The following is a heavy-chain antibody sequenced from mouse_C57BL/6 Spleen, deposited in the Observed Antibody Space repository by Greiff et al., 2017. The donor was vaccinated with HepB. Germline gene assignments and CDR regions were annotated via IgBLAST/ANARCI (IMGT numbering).Heavy chain of an antibody. CDR2: IYPGDGDT. D-gene: IGHD2-10*02. Sequence: QVQLQQSGPELVKPGASVKISCKASGYAFSSSWMNWVKQRPGKGLEWIGRIYPGDGDTNYNGKFKGKATLTADTSSNTAYMQLSSLTSEDSAVYYCARSQYGIATDYWGQGTSVTVSS. J-gene: IGHJ4*01. V-gene: IGHV1-82*01. CDR1: GYAFSSSW. CDR3: ARSQYGIATDY.